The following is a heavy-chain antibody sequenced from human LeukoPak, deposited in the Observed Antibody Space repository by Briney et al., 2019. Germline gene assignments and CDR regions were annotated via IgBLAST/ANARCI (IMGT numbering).Heavy chain of an antibody. CDR1: GGSISSSSYY. V-gene: IGHV4-39*07. CDR2: INHSGST. J-gene: IGHJ5*02. Sequence: SETLSLTCTVSGGSISSSSYYWGWIRQPPGKGLEWIGEINHSGSTNYNPSLKSRVTISVDTSKNQFSLKLSSVTAADTAVYYCARTRSSSWYHWFDPWGQGTLVTVSS. CDR3: ARTRSSSWYHWFDP. D-gene: IGHD6-13*01.